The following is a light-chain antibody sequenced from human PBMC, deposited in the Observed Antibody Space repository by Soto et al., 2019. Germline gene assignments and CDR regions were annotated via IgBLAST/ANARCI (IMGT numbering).Light chain of an antibody. J-gene: IGKJ4*01. CDR3: QQQGSTPPGT. CDR1: QSVSSDF. Sequence: RATRSCRTIQSVSSDFLSWYQQKPGQAPRLLIYGASYRATGIPERFSGSGACTNFSLTIRRLEAADFAVEYCQQQGSTPPGTFGRGTKV. V-gene: IGKV3-20*01. CDR2: GAS.